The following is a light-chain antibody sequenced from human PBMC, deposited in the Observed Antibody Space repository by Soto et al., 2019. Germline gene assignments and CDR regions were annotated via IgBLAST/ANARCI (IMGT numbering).Light chain of an antibody. V-gene: IGLV1-40*01. Sequence: QSVLTQPPSVSGAPGQRVTISCTGSSSNIGAGNDVQWYQQLPGTAPKLLIYGNSNRPSGVPDRFSGSKSGTSASLAITGLQAEDEADYYCQSYDSSLSGSNVFGTGTKLTVL. CDR1: SSNIGAGND. J-gene: IGLJ1*01. CDR2: GNS. CDR3: QSYDSSLSGSNV.